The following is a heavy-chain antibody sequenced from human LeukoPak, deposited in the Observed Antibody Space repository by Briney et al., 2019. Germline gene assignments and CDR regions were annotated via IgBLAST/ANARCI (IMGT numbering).Heavy chain of an antibody. Sequence: ASVKVSCKASGYTFTSYGISWVRQAPGQGLEWMGWISAYNGNTNYAQKLQGRVTMTTDTSSSTAYMELRSLRSDDTAVYYCARGPPFLATAAMVYWGQGTLVTVSS. D-gene: IGHD5-18*01. V-gene: IGHV1-18*01. CDR1: GYTFTSYG. CDR2: ISAYNGNT. CDR3: ARGPPFLATAAMVY. J-gene: IGHJ4*02.